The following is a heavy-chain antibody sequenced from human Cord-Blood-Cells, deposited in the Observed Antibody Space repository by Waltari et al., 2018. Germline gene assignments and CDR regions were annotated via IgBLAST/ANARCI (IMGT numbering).Heavy chain of an antibody. CDR3: ARGNNWNDLLDY. Sequence: QVQLVESGGGVVQPGRSLRLSCAASGFTFSSYGMHWVRQAPGKGLGWVAVIWYDGSNKYYADSVKGRFTISRDNSKNTLYLQMNSLRAEDTAVYYCARGNNWNDLLDYWGQGTLVTVSS. V-gene: IGHV3-33*01. J-gene: IGHJ4*02. CDR2: IWYDGSNK. D-gene: IGHD1-20*01. CDR1: GFTFSSYG.